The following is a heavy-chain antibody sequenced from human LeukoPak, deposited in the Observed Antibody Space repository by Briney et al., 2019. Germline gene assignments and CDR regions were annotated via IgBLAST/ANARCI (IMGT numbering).Heavy chain of an antibody. V-gene: IGHV3-23*01. Sequence: GGCLRLSCAASGFTFDTYAMSWVRQAPGKGLQWVSTISGSGGSTYYADSVKGRFTVSRDNSKNTLYLQLNSLRVEDTATYYCATHFTMATDIRIFDSWGQGSLVTVSS. D-gene: IGHD5-24*01. CDR2: ISGSGGST. CDR3: ATHFTMATDIRIFDS. J-gene: IGHJ4*02. CDR1: GFTFDTYA.